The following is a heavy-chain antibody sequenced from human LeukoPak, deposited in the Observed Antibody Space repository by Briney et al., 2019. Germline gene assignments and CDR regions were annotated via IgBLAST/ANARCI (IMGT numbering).Heavy chain of an antibody. J-gene: IGHJ4*02. CDR3: AREEDSYYYDSSGYYYGPPDY. Sequence: TGGSLRLSCAASGFTFSSYSMTWVRQAPGKGLEWVSSISSSSSYIYYADSVKGRFTISRDNAKNPLYLQMNSLRAEDTAVYYCAREEDSYYYDSSGYYYGPPDYWGQGTLVTVSS. D-gene: IGHD3-22*01. V-gene: IGHV3-21*01. CDR2: ISSSSSYI. CDR1: GFTFSSYS.